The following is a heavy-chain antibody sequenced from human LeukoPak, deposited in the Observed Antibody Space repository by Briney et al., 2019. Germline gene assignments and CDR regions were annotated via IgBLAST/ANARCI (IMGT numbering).Heavy chain of an antibody. CDR3: AKGEKQLWFRSDFDY. D-gene: IGHD5-18*01. CDR2: ITSSSSTI. Sequence: GGSLRLSCAASGFTFSSYNMNWVRQAPGKGLEWVSYITSSSSTIYYADSVKGRFTISRDNAKNSLYLQMNSLRDEDTAVYYCAKGEKQLWFRSDFDYWGQGTLVTVSS. CDR1: GFTFSSYN. J-gene: IGHJ4*02. V-gene: IGHV3-48*02.